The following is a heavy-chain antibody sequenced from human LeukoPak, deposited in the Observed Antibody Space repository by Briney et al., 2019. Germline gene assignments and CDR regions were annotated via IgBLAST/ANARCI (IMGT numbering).Heavy chain of an antibody. CDR3: ARDKLGLGELSLYDE. V-gene: IGHV1-2*02. Sequence: ASVKVSCTASEYTLTGHSMHWVRQAPGQGLEWMGWMNPNRGGTKYTRKFQGRVTMTRDTSISTAYMELSRLTSDDTAMYYCARDKLGLGELSLYDEWGQGTQVTVSS. D-gene: IGHD3-16*02. CDR2: MNPNRGGT. J-gene: IGHJ4*02. CDR1: EYTLTGHS.